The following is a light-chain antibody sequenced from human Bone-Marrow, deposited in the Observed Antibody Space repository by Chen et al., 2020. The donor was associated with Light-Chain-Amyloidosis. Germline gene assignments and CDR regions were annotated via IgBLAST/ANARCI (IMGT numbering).Light chain of an antibody. CDR3: MQSIHLRT. V-gene: IGKV2D-29*01. CDR2: EAF. J-gene: IGKJ1*01. Sequence: DVVMTQTPLPLSVTPGQPASIPCKSSQSLLYSNGVTYLYWFLQKPGQHPQLLIYEAFNRFSGVPHRFSGSGSGTDFTLKISRVEAEDVGTYYCMQSIHLRTFGQGTKVEIQ. CDR1: QSLLYSNGVTY.